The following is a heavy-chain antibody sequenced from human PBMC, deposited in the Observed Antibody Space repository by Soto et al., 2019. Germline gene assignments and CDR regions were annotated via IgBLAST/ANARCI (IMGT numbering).Heavy chain of an antibody. CDR3: ARRSSGWYFDY. CDR2: ISGSGGST. V-gene: IGHV3-23*01. J-gene: IGHJ4*02. CDR1: GFTFSSYA. Sequence: EVQLLESGGGLVQPGGSLRLSCAASGFTFSSYAMNWVRQAPGKGLEWVSVISGSGGSTYYADSVKGRFTISRDNSKNTRYRQMNSLRAEDTAVYYCARRSSGWYFDYWGQGTLVTVSS. D-gene: IGHD6-19*01.